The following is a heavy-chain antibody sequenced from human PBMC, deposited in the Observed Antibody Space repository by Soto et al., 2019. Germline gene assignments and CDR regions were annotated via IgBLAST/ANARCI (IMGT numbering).Heavy chain of an antibody. J-gene: IGHJ3*02. CDR1: GYSFTDHY. V-gene: IGHV1-2*02. CDR3: ATLDGGGYYGNALDI. CDR2: VNPNTGGT. Sequence: QVQLVQSGAEVKKPGASVKVSCQASGYSFTDHYIHWVRQAPGQGLEWMGWVNPNTGGTNYAQRFHGRVTMTRDTSITTAYMELSSLRSDDTALFYCATLDGGGYYGNALDIWGQGTMVTVSS. D-gene: IGHD3-3*01.